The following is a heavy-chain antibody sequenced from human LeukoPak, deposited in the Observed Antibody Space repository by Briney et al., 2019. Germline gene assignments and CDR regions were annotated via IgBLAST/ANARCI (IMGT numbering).Heavy chain of an antibody. CDR3: ARDLGPYSSSWPRKQGPDAFDI. J-gene: IGHJ3*02. CDR2: IYSGGST. Sequence: HPGGSLRLSCAASGFTVSSNYMSWVRQAPGKGLEWVSVIYSGGSTYYADSVKGRFTISRDNSKNTLYLQMNSLRAEDTAVYYCARDLGPYSSSWPRKQGPDAFDIWGQGTMVTVSS. V-gene: IGHV3-66*01. D-gene: IGHD6-13*01. CDR1: GFTVSSNY.